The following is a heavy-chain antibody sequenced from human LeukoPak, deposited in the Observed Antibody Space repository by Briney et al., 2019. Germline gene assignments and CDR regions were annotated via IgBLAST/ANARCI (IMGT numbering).Heavy chain of an antibody. CDR3: AKGKSLPHYYYSGMDV. CDR1: GFTFSTSA. Sequence: GGSLRLACAASGFTFSTSAMNWVRQAPGKGLEWVSVIGGSGDTTYYADSVRGRFTISRDNFKNTLYLQMNSLTAEDTAIYYCAKGKSLPHYYYSGMDVWGQGTTVTASS. J-gene: IGHJ6*02. CDR2: IGGSGDTT. V-gene: IGHV3-23*01.